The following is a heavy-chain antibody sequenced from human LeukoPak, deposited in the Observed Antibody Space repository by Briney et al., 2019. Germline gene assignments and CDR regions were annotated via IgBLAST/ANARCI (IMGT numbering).Heavy chain of an antibody. CDR2: IKQDGSEK. CDR3: ARLRHLDY. D-gene: IGHD5-12*01. V-gene: IGHV3-7*01. CDR1: GFSLTTFD. J-gene: IGHJ4*02. Sequence: PGGSLRLSCAASGFSLTTFDIHWVRQAPGKGLEWVANIKQDGSEKYYVDSVKGRFTISRDNAKNSLYLQMNSLRAEDTAVYYCARLRHLDYWGQGTLVTVSS.